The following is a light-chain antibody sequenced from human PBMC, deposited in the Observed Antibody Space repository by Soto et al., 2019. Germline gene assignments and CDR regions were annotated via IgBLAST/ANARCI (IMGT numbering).Light chain of an antibody. CDR1: QSISSW. J-gene: IGKJ1*01. Sequence: DIQMTQSPSTLSASVGDRVTITCRASQSISSWLAWYQQKPWKAPKLLIYKASSLESGVPSRFSGSGSGTEFTLTISSLQPDDFATYYCQQYNSYRRTFGQGTKVEIK. CDR3: QQYNSYRRT. V-gene: IGKV1-5*03. CDR2: KAS.